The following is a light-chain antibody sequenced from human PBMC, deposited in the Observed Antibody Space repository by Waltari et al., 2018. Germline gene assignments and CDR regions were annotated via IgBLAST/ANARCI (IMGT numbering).Light chain of an antibody. Sequence: SSRAMQNIYVNGLAVYPPKPGKSPSLLIYGASSRATGIPDRFSGSGSGTDFTLTISRLEPEDFAVYYCQQYDSTPYTFGRGTKLEIK. V-gene: IGKV3-20*01. CDR1: QNIYVNG. CDR3: QQYDSTPYT. J-gene: IGKJ2*01. CDR2: GAS.